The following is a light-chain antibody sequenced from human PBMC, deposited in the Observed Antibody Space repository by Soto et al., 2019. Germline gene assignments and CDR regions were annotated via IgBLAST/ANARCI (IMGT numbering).Light chain of an antibody. CDR2: EVT. CDR3: SSYTISSTWV. Sequence: QSALTQPASLSGSPGQSITISCTGTSSDIGAYNYVSWYQQHPGKAPKLMIYEVTNRPSGVSDRFSGSKSDNTASLTISGLQAEDEADYYCSSYTISSTWVFGGGTQLTVL. V-gene: IGLV2-14*01. J-gene: IGLJ3*02. CDR1: SSDIGAYNY.